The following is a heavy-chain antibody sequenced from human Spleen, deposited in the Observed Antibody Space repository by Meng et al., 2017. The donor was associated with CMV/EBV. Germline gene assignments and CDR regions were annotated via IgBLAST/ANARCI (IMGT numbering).Heavy chain of an antibody. D-gene: IGHD3-10*01. Sequence: QVQLVESGGGVVQPGRSLRLSCAASGFTFSSYAMHWVRQAPGKGLEWVAVISYDGSNKYYADSVKGRFTISRDNSKNTLYLQMNSLRAEDTAVYYCAKEVRGTPGAYWGQGTLVTVSS. CDR3: AKEVRGTPGAY. CDR1: GFTFSSYA. CDR2: ISYDGSNK. V-gene: IGHV3-30-3*01. J-gene: IGHJ4*02.